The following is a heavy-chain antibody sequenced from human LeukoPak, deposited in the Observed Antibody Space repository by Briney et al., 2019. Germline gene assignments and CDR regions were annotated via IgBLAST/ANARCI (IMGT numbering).Heavy chain of an antibody. CDR3: ARGVDTSKIYMDV. CDR2: INPNSGGT. CDR1: GYTFTGYY. Sequence: ASVKVSCKASGYTFTGYYMHWVRQAPGQGLEWMGWINPNSGGTNYAQKFQGRVTMTRDTSISTACMELSRLRSDDTAVHYCARGVDTSKIYMDVWGKGTTVTVSS. D-gene: IGHD3-16*01. V-gene: IGHV1-2*02. J-gene: IGHJ6*03.